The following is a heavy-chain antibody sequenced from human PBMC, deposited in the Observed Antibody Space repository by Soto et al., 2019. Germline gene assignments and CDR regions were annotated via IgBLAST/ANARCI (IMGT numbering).Heavy chain of an antibody. D-gene: IGHD6-19*01. CDR2: ISGNVGSTT. CDR3: AKHRGFVAGPFDS. Sequence: EVQLLESGGGLAQPGGSLRLSCAGSGITFTNYAMGWVRQAPGKGLEWVSGISGNVGSTTHYADSMKGRFTISRDNPKNMPFLQVSRLRAEDPAVYYCAKHRGFVAGPFDSWGQGTLVIVSS. CDR1: GITFTNYA. V-gene: IGHV3-23*01. J-gene: IGHJ4*02.